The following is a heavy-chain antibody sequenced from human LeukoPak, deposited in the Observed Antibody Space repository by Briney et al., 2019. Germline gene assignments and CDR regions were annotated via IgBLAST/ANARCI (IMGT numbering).Heavy chain of an antibody. CDR3: ARRHNSAYVVDY. CDR1: GGSINGYY. Sequence: SGTLSLTCSVSGGSINGYYWSWIRQPPGRGLQWLGFVYYTGSIDYNPSLKSRVSISVDTSRNQFSLKLTSVTAADTAVYYCARRHNSAYVVDYWGRGTLVTVSS. CDR2: VYYTGSI. V-gene: IGHV4-59*08. D-gene: IGHD3-10*02. J-gene: IGHJ4*02.